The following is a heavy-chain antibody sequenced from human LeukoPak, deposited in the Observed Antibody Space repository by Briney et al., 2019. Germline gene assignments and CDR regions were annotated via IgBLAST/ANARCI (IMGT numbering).Heavy chain of an antibody. J-gene: IGHJ4*02. CDR2: INPNSGGT. Sequence: GASVKVSCKASGYTFTGYDMHWVRQAPGQGLEWMGRINPNSGGTNYAQKFQGRVTMTREPSISTAYMELSRLRSDDTAVYYCARGRRSGGSCYSDYWGQGTLVTVSS. V-gene: IGHV1-2*06. CDR3: ARGRRSGGSCYSDY. CDR1: GYTFTGYD. D-gene: IGHD2-15*01.